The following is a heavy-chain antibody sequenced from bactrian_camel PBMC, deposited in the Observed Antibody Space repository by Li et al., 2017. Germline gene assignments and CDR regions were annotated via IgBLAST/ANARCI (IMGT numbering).Heavy chain of an antibody. Sequence: QLVESGGGSVQAGGSLRLSCAASGDAVNSLCMAWFRQAPGKEREGVAAIDSDGTTYAESVKGRFTISKDIAENTLYLQMNSLKPEDTAVYYCTADRPSYGLLCGIWSARYNYWGRGTQVTVS. CDR2: IDSDGT. V-gene: IGHV3S53*01. CDR3: TADRPSYGLLCGIWSARYNY. J-gene: IGHJ4*01. D-gene: IGHD1*01. CDR1: GDAVNSLC.